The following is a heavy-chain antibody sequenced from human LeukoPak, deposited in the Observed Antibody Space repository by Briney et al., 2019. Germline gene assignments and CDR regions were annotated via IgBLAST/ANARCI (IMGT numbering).Heavy chain of an antibody. J-gene: IGHJ4*02. CDR3: AKGLRDFWSGYYTGPDY. V-gene: IGHV3-43D*04. CDR2: ISWDGGST. Sequence: GGSLRLSCAASGFTFDDYAMHWVRQAPGKGLEWVSLISWDGGSTYYADSVKGRFTISRGNSKNSLYLQMNSLRAEDTALYYCAKGLRDFWSGYYTGPDYWGQGTLVTVSS. CDR1: GFTFDDYA. D-gene: IGHD3-3*01.